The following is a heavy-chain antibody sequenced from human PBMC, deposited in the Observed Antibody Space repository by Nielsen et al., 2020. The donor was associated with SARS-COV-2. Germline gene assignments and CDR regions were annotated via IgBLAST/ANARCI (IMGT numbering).Heavy chain of an antibody. Sequence: SETLSLTCAVSGGSISSSNWWSWVRQPPGKGLEWIGEIYHSGSTNYNPSLKSRVTISVDKSKNQFSLKLSSVNAADTAVYYCARAPSIAARGAAFDIWGQGTMVTVSS. CDR3: ARAPSIAARGAAFDI. CDR2: IYHSGST. J-gene: IGHJ3*02. V-gene: IGHV4-4*02. D-gene: IGHD6-6*01. CDR1: GGSISSSNW.